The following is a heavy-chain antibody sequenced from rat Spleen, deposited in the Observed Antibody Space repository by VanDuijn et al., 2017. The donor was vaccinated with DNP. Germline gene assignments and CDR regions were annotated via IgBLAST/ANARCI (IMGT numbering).Heavy chain of an antibody. CDR3: ARHGVDGGYSAHVMDA. Sequence: EVQLVESGGGPVQPGRSLKLSCVASGFIFSNYWMTWIRQAPGKGLEWVTSITNTGDSTYYSDSVKGQFSISRDNAKSTLYLQMDSLRSEDTATYYCARHGVDGGYSAHVMDAWGQGASVTVSS. V-gene: IGHV5-31*01. CDR1: GFIFSNYW. J-gene: IGHJ4*01. CDR2: ITNTGDST. D-gene: IGHD1-11*01.